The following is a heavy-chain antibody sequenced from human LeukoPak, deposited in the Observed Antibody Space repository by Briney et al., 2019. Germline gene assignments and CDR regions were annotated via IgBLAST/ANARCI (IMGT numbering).Heavy chain of an antibody. CDR1: GYSISSGYF. CDR2: IYHSVTT. CDR3: ARDDYYGSGSYYPYWYFDL. Sequence: SETLSLTCTVSGYSISSGYFWGWMRPPPGKGLEWIGSIYHSVTTHYNPSLKSRVTISVDTSKNQFSLKLSSVTAADTAVYYCARDDYYGSGSYYPYWYFDLWGRGTLVTVSS. V-gene: IGHV4-38-2*02. J-gene: IGHJ2*01. D-gene: IGHD3-10*01.